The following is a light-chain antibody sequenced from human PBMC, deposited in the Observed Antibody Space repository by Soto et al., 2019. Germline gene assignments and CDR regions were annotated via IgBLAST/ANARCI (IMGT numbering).Light chain of an antibody. Sequence: QSVLTQPPSLSGTPGQRVTISCSGSNSNIGRYSVNWYQHFPGTAPKILIYSDDERPSGVPSGFSGSKSGTSASLAISGIPSEDGAEYYCAAWDDNLNGPLFGGGTQVTVL. CDR2: SDD. J-gene: IGLJ3*02. CDR3: AAWDDNLNGPL. CDR1: NSNIGRYS. V-gene: IGLV1-44*01.